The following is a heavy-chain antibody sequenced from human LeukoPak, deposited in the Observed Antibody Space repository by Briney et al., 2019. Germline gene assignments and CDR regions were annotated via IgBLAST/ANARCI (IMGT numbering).Heavy chain of an antibody. Sequence: SSGTLSLTCTVSGGSISSYYWSWIRQPPGKGLEWIGYIYYSGSTNYNPSLKSRVTISVDTSKNQFSLKLSSVTAADTAVYYCARFYDGSGYLHFDYWGQGTLVTVSS. V-gene: IGHV4-59*01. J-gene: IGHJ4*02. D-gene: IGHD3-22*01. CDR1: GGSISSYY. CDR2: IYYSGST. CDR3: ARFYDGSGYLHFDY.